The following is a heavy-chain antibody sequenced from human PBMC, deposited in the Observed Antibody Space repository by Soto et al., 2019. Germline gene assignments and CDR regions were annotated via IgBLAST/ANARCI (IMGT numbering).Heavy chain of an antibody. D-gene: IGHD3-10*01. CDR3: AKDAQIHGSGSYILDY. V-gene: IGHV3-30*18. CDR2: ISYDGSNK. CDR1: GFTFSSYG. J-gene: IGHJ4*02. Sequence: QVQLVESGGGVVQPGRSLRLSCAASGFTFSSYGMHWVRQAPGKGLEWVAVISYDGSNKYYADSVKGRFTISRDNSKNTLYLQMNSLRAEDTAVYYCAKDAQIHGSGSYILDYWGQGTLVTGSS.